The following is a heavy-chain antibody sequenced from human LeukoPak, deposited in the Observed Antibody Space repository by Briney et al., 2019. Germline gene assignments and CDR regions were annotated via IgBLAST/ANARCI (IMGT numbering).Heavy chain of an antibody. CDR3: ARDVHYYDSSGYYYGLGSAFDI. J-gene: IGHJ3*02. D-gene: IGHD3-22*01. CDR1: GYTFTSYG. Sequence: ASVKVSCKASGYTFTSYGISLVRQAHGQGLDWMGWISAYNGNTNYAQKLQGRVTMTTDTSTSTAYMELRSLRSDDTAVYYCARDVHYYDSSGYYYGLGSAFDIWGQGTMVTVSS. CDR2: ISAYNGNT. V-gene: IGHV1-18*01.